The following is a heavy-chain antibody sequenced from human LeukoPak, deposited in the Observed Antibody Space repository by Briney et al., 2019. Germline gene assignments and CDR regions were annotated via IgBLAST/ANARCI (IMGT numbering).Heavy chain of an antibody. V-gene: IGHV4-4*07. D-gene: IGHD1-26*01. J-gene: IGHJ6*03. CDR1: GGSISSYY. CDR3: ARSGLGYYYYYYMDV. Sequence: SETLSLTCTVSGGSISSYYWSWIRQPAGKGLEWIGRIYTSGSTNYNPSLKSRVTMLVDTSKNQFSLKLSSVTAADTAVYYCARSGLGYYYYYYMDVWGKGTTVTVSS. CDR2: IYTSGST.